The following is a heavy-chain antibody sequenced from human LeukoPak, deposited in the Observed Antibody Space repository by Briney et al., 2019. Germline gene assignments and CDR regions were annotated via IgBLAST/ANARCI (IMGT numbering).Heavy chain of an antibody. J-gene: IGHJ3*02. CDR2: INGSGGGT. Sequence: GGSLRLSCAASGFTFSSYAMSWVRHAPGKGLGCVSAINGSGGGTYYADSVRGRFTISRENAKNSRYLKMNSLRADETAVDYFARTVTTYHGIAFDIWGQGTMVTVSS. CDR3: ARTVTTYHGIAFDI. D-gene: IGHD4-11*01. V-gene: IGHV3-23*01. CDR1: GFTFSSYA.